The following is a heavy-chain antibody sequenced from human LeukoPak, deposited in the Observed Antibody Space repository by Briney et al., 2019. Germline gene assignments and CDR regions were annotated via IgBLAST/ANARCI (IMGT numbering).Heavy chain of an antibody. CDR2: INHSGST. CDR1: GGSFSGYY. D-gene: IGHD3-22*01. CDR3: ARGQYDSSGYYYYYYYMDV. V-gene: IGHV4-34*01. Sequence: SETLSLTCAVYGGSFSGYYWSWIRQPPGKGLEWIGEINHSGSTNYNPSLKSRVTISVDTSKNQFSLKLSSVTAADTAVYYCARGQYDSSGYYYYYYYMDVWGEGTTVTVSS. J-gene: IGHJ6*03.